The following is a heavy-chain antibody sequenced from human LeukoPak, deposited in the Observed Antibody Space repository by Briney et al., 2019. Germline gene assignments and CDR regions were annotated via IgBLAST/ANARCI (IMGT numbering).Heavy chain of an antibody. CDR3: ARSQGSGSYYKAGDYYYYGVDV. CDR1: GGTFSSYA. CDR2: IIPIFGTA. V-gene: IGHV1-69*13. D-gene: IGHD3-10*01. Sequence: SVKVSCKASGGTFSSYAISWVRQAPGQGLEWMGGIIPIFGTANYAQKFQGRVTITADESTSTAYMELSSLRSEDTAVYYCARSQGSGSYYKAGDYYYYGVDVWGKGTTVTVSP. J-gene: IGHJ6*04.